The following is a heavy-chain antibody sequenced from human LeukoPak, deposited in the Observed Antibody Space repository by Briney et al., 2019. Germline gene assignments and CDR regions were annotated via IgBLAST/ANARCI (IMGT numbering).Heavy chain of an antibody. J-gene: IGHJ4*02. D-gene: IGHD3-10*01. CDR3: AKAGGRGIADEDY. V-gene: IGHV3-23*01. CDR1: GFTFRNFA. Sequence: PGGSLRLSCAASGFTFRNFAMSWVRQAPGKGLEWVSAVSGSGTSTYYADSVKGRFTISRDNSKNMVSLHMTSLRAEDTALYYCAKAGGRGIADEDYLGPGTLGT. CDR2: VSGSGTST.